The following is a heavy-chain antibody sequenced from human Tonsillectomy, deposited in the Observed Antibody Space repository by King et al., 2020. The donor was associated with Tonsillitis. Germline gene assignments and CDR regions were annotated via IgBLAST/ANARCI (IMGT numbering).Heavy chain of an antibody. J-gene: IGHJ4*01. D-gene: IGHD3-22*01. V-gene: IGHV1-2*02. Sequence: QLVQSGAEVKKPGASVKVSCKASGYTFTGYYMHWVRQAPGQGLEWMGWINPNSGGTDYAQKFQGRVTMTRDTSITTAYMELSRLRSDDTAVYYCAGRYYYASNPPYFFDSWGHGTLVTVSS. CDR2: INPNSGGT. CDR1: GYTFTGYY. CDR3: AGRYYYASNPPYFFDS.